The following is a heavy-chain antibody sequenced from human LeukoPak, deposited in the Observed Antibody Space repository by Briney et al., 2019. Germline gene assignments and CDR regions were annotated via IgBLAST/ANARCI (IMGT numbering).Heavy chain of an antibody. J-gene: IGHJ4*02. CDR3: ARLAESSWTDY. D-gene: IGHD6-13*01. Sequence: PGGALRLSCAASGFTFSSYGMHWVRQAPGKGLEWVAVISYDGSNKYYADSVKGRFTISRDNSKNTLYLQMNSLRAEDTAVYYCARLAESSWTDYWGQGTLVTVSS. CDR2: ISYDGSNK. V-gene: IGHV3-30*03. CDR1: GFTFSSYG.